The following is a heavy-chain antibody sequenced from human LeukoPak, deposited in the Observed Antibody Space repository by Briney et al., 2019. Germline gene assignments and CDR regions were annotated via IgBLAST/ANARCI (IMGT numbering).Heavy chain of an antibody. J-gene: IGHJ6*02. D-gene: IGHD2-2*01. CDR3: ASSYCSSTSCYGPV. Sequence: PSETLSLTSAVYGGSFSGYYWSWIRQPPGKGLEWIGEINHSGSTNYNPSLKSRVTISVDTSKNQFSLKLSSVTAADTAVYYCASSYCSSTSCYGPVWGQGTTVTVSS. CDR2: INHSGST. CDR1: GGSFSGYY. V-gene: IGHV4-34*01.